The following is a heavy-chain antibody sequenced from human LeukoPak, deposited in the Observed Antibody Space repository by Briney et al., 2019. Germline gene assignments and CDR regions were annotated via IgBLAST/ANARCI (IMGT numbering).Heavy chain of an antibody. D-gene: IGHD6-13*01. CDR2: ISGSGGST. CDR3: AKAPPSIAASGTFDY. V-gene: IGHV3-23*01. CDR1: GFTFSSYA. J-gene: IGHJ4*02. Sequence: AGGSLRLSCAPSGFTFSSYAMSWVRQAPGKGLEWVSAISGSGGSTYYADSVKGRFTISRDNSKNTLYLQMNSLRAEDTAVYYCAKAPPSIAASGTFDYWGQGTLVTVSS.